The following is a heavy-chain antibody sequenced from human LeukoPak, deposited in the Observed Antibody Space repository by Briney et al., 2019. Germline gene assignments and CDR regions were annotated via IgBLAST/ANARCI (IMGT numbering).Heavy chain of an antibody. V-gene: IGHV3-21*01. Sequence: GGSLRLSCAASEFTFNSYNMNWVRQAPGKGLEWVSSISSSSNYIYYADSVKGRFTISRDNAKNSLYLQMDSLRVEDTAVYYCAREGWDLNALDIWGQGTMVTVSP. D-gene: IGHD1-26*01. CDR3: AREGWDLNALDI. CDR1: EFTFNSYN. CDR2: ISSSSNYI. J-gene: IGHJ3*02.